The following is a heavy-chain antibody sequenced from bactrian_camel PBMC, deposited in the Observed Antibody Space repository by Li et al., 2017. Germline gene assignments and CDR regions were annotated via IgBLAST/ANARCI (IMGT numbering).Heavy chain of an antibody. D-gene: IGHD4*01. CDR2: ILSDGTT. V-gene: IGHV3S53*01. CDR1: GFRHSVCT. CDR3: ATWGYYNEYDACY. J-gene: IGHJ4*01. Sequence: HVQLAESGGGSVQAGGSLILSRAGSGFRHSVCTMGWYRQTPGKERVVVSTILSDGTTHYADSVKGRSTISQDSAEDTVYLQMNSLKPEDTAMYYCATWGYYNEYDACYWGQGTQVTVS.